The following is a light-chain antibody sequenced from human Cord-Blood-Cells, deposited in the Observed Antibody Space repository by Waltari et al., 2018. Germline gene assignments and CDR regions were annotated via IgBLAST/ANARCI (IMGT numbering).Light chain of an antibody. Sequence: EIVLTQSPATLSLSPGERATLSCGASQSVSSSYLAWYQQKPGLAPRLLIYDASSRATGIPDRFSGSGFGTDFTLTISRLEPEDFAVYYCQQYGSSPTFGQGTKLEIK. CDR2: DAS. CDR3: QQYGSSPT. CDR1: QSVSSSY. V-gene: IGKV3D-20*01. J-gene: IGKJ2*01.